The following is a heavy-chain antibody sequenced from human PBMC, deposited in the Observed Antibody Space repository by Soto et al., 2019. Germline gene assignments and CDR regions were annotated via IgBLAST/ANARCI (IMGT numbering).Heavy chain of an antibody. D-gene: IGHD3-22*01. V-gene: IGHV1-3*01. J-gene: IGHJ4*02. Sequence: XSVKVSCKSSEYTFTSYAMNLVRQAPGQRLEWMGWINAGNGNTKYSQKFQGRVTITRDTSASTAYMELSSLRSEDTAVYYCAREEPYDSSSKYWGQGTLVTVS. CDR1: EYTFTSYA. CDR2: INAGNGNT. CDR3: AREEPYDSSSKY.